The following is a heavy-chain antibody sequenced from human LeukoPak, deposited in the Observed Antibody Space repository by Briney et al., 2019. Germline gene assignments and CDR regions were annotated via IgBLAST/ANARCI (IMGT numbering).Heavy chain of an antibody. V-gene: IGHV1-2*02. D-gene: IGHD1-26*01. CDR3: ARGSSGSYYLFDY. CDR1: GGTFSSYA. J-gene: IGHJ4*02. CDR2: INPNSGGT. Sequence: ASVKVSCKASGGTFSSYAISWVRQAPGQGLEWMGWINPNSGGTNYAQKFQGRVTMTRDTSISTAYMELSRLRSDDTAVYYCARGSSGSYYLFDYWGQGTLVTVSS.